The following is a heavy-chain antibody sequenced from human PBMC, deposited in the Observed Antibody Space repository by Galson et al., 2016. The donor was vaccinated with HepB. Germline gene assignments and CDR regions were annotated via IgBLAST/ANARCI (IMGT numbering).Heavy chain of an antibody. Sequence: SLRLSCAASGFTFGDYAMHWVRQAPGKGLEWVSGITWNSGAIAYADSVKGRFTISRDNARNSLYLQMNNLRTEDTALYYCAKDRVSFYYYGTDVWGQGTTVNVSS. J-gene: IGHJ6*02. CDR3: AKDRVSFYYYGTDV. CDR1: GFTFGDYA. V-gene: IGHV3-9*01. CDR2: ITWNSGAI. D-gene: IGHD2-8*01.